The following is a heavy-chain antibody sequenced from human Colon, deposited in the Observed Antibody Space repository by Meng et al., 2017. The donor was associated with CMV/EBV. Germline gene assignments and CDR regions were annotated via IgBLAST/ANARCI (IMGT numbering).Heavy chain of an antibody. J-gene: IGHJ5*02. V-gene: IGHV3-48*04. CDR2: SGRGGDVV. Sequence: GGSLRLSCIASGFTFSAFSMNWVRQAPGKGLEWIAHSGRGGDVVYGDSVQGRFIISRDNDKNLLYLQMSDVRAEDTAVYYCARDPRITMIVVVKDPYWFDPWGQGTLVTVSS. CDR3: ARDPRITMIVVVKDPYWFDP. CDR1: GFTFSAFS. D-gene: IGHD3-22*01.